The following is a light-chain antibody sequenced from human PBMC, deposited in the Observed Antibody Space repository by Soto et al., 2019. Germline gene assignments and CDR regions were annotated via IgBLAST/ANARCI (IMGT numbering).Light chain of an antibody. V-gene: IGKV3-15*01. CDR1: QSISYN. CDR2: SAS. Sequence: EIVMTQSPATLSVSPGERATLSCRTSQSISYNLAWYQQKPGQAPRVLIYSASTRATGIPARFSGSGSGTEFTLTISSLQSEDFAVYYCQQYNNWPPITFGQGTRLEIK. J-gene: IGKJ5*01. CDR3: QQYNNWPPIT.